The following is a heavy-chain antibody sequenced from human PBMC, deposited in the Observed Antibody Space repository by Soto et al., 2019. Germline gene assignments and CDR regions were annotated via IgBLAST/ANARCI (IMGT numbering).Heavy chain of an antibody. D-gene: IGHD5-12*01. V-gene: IGHV4-34*01. CDR1: GGSFSGYY. CDR3: ARNSGYDSGWDY. CDR2: INHSGST. J-gene: IGHJ4*02. Sequence: SETLSLTCAVYGGSFSGYYWSWIRQPPGKGLEWTGEINHSGSTNYNPSLKSRVTISVDTSKNQFSLKLSSVTAADTAVYYCARNSGYDSGWDYWGQGTLVTVSS.